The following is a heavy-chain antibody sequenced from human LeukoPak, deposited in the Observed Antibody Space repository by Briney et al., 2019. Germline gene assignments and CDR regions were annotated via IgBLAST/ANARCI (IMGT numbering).Heavy chain of an antibody. D-gene: IGHD4-23*01. J-gene: IGHJ4*02. CDR3: AKDRGLNDYDGLYYFDY. V-gene: IGHV3-23*01. CDR2: ISGGGVTT. Sequence: GGSLRLSCVGSGFTSIAYALTWARQAPGKGLEWVSGISGGGVTTYYADSVKGRFTISRDNSKNTLYLQMNTLRAEDTAVYYCAKDRGLNDYDGLYYFDYWGQGTLVTVSS. CDR1: GFTSIAYA.